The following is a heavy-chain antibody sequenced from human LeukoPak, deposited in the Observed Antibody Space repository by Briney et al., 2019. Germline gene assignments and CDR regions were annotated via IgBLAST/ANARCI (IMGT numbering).Heavy chain of an antibody. V-gene: IGHV1-46*01. CDR2: INPSGDTT. J-gene: IGHJ4*02. Sequence: ASVKVSCKASGNTFTSYFLHWVRQAPGQGLEWMGIINPSGDTTAYAQKLRGRVTMTRDTSTCTVYMELSSLRSEDTAMYYCASRLQGGSPWYFNYWGQGTLVTVSS. CDR1: GNTFTSYF. D-gene: IGHD1-26*01. CDR3: ASRLQGGSPWYFNY.